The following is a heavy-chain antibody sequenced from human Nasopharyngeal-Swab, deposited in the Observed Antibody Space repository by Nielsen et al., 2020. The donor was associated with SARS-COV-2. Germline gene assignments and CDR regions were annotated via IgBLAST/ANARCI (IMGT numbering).Heavy chain of an antibody. Sequence: GSLRLSCSVSGGSINGFYWNWIRQAPGKGLEWIGEINHNERTNYNPSLKSRIAMLVDTSNNQVSLKVSSVSAGDTAVYYCARAGRVGDAYTGLDVWGQGTTVTVSS. CDR3: ARAGRVGDAYTGLDV. CDR2: INHNERT. CDR1: GGSINGFY. D-gene: IGHD5-24*01. J-gene: IGHJ6*02. V-gene: IGHV4-34*01.